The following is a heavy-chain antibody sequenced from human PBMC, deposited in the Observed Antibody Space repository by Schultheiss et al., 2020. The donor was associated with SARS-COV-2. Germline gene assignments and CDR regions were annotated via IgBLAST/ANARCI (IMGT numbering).Heavy chain of an antibody. CDR3: ARDDFYSSSGATFDP. V-gene: IGHV4-59*12. Sequence: ESLKISCTVSGGSISSYYWSWIRQPPGKGLEWIGYIYYSGSTNYNPSLKSRVTISVDTSKNQFSLKLSSVTAADTAVYYCARDDFYSSSGATFDPWGQGTLVTVSS. CDR1: GGSISSYY. CDR2: IYYSGST. D-gene: IGHD6-6*01. J-gene: IGHJ5*02.